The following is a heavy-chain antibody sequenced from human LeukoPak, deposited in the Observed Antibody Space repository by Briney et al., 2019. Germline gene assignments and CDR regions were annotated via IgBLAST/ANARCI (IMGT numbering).Heavy chain of an antibody. D-gene: IGHD3-3*01. Sequence: PSETLSLTCTVSGGSISSYYWSWIRQPPGKGLEWIGYIYYSGSTNYNPSLKSRVTISVDTSKNQFSLKLSSVTAADTAVYYCARDLEDFWSGYRFDPWGQGTLVTVSS. CDR3: ARDLEDFWSGYRFDP. J-gene: IGHJ5*02. V-gene: IGHV4-59*12. CDR1: GGSISSYY. CDR2: IYYSGST.